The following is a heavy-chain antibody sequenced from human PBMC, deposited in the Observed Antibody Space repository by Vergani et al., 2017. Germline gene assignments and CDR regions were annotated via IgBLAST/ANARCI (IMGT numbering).Heavy chain of an antibody. V-gene: IGHV3-48*01. CDR1: GFTFSSYS. Sequence: EVQLVESGGGLVQPGGSLRLSCAASGFTFSSYSMNWVRQAPGKGLEWVSYISSSSSTIYYADSVKGRFTISRDNAKNSLYLQMNSLRAEDTAVYYCARDRRGAYYDSSGLPWGQGTLVTVSS. D-gene: IGHD3-22*01. CDR2: ISSSSSTI. CDR3: ARDRRGAYYDSSGLP. J-gene: IGHJ4*02.